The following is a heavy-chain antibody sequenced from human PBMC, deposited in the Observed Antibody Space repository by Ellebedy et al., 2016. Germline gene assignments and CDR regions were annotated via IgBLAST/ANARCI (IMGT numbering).Heavy chain of an antibody. CDR2: IYPSDSNA. CDR1: GYRFTNYW. Sequence: GESLKISCQASGYRFTNYWIGWVRQMPGKGLEWMVFIYPSDSNARYSPSFQGQVTFSIDKSIATAYLQWNSLKASDSAIYFCARRPIEGPFDLWGQGTKVTVSS. CDR3: ARRPIEGPFDL. J-gene: IGHJ3*01. V-gene: IGHV5-51*01.